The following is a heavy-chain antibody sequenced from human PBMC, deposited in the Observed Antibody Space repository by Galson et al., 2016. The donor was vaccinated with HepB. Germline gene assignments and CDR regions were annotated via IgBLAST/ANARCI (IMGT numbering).Heavy chain of an antibody. CDR3: AKDQTTYDPGWYFDI. CDR1: GFTFSSYA. D-gene: IGHD3-3*01. CDR2: ISGSGDSA. Sequence: SLRLSCAASGFTFSSYAMTWVRQAPGKGLEWVSGISGSGDSAYYGDSVKGRFSISRDNSKNTLYLQMNSLRADDTAVYFCAKDQTTYDPGWYFDICGRGTLVTVSS. V-gene: IGHV3-23*01. J-gene: IGHJ2*01.